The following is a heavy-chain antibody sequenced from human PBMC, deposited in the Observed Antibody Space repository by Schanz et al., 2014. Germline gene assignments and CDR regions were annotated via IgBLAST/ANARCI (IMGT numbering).Heavy chain of an antibody. CDR3: ERNIIAPARAHDI. V-gene: IGHV1-18*04. D-gene: IGHD6-13*01. Sequence: QVQLVQSGSEVKKPGASVKVSCKASGYTFPSYGISWVRQAPGQGLEWMGWINVYNGDTKFAKTFQARVTLTTDTSTGLAYMEVRSLRSDDTAVYYCERNIIAPARAHDIWGQGTMVTVSS. CDR2: INVYNGDT. J-gene: IGHJ3*02. CDR1: GYTFPSYG.